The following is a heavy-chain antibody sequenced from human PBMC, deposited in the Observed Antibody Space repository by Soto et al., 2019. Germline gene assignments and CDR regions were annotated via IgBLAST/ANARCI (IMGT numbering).Heavy chain of an antibody. D-gene: IGHD6-13*01. CDR1: GGTLSSYA. CDR3: ARDRVAAAGTRQYYYGMDV. CDR2: IIPIFGTA. V-gene: IGHV1-69*13. Sequence: ASVKVSCKDSGGTLSSYASRWVRQAPGQGLEWMGGIIPIFGTANYAQKFQGRVTITADESTSTAYMELSSLRSEDTAVYYCARDRVAAAGTRQYYYGMDVWGQGTTVTVS. J-gene: IGHJ6*02.